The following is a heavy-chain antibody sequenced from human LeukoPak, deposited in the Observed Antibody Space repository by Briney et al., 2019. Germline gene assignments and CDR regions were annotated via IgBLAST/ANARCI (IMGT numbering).Heavy chain of an antibody. CDR1: GGSINSGGYS. D-gene: IGHD3-10*01. J-gene: IGHJ4*02. CDR2: IHHSGST. V-gene: IGHV4-30-2*01. Sequence: SETLSLTCAVSGGSINSGGYSWSWIRQPPGKGLEWIGYIHHSGSTYYNPSLKSRVTISVDRSKNQFSLKLRSVTAADTAVYYCATYSGTFYKATFDYWGQGTLVTVSS. CDR3: ATYSGTFYKATFDY.